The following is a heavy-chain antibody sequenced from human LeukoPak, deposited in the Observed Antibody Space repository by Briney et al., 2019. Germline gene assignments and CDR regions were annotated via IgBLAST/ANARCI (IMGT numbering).Heavy chain of an antibody. CDR3: AIMHPYYDGSGYWVQ. V-gene: IGHV3-23*01. CDR1: GFTFCSYA. J-gene: IGHJ4*02. D-gene: IGHD3-22*01. CDR2: ISTSGGSS. Sequence: GGSLRLSCAASGFTFCSYAMSWVRQAPGKGLEWVSGISTSGGSSSCADSVKGRFTISRDNPRNTLYMEMNSLRAEDTALYYCAIMHPYYDGSGYWVQWGQGTLVTVSS.